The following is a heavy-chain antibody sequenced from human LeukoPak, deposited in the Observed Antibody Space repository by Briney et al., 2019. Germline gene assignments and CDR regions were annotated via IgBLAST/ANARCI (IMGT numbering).Heavy chain of an antibody. Sequence: ASVKVSCKASGGTFSSYAISWVRQAPGQGLEWMGGIIPIFGTANYAQKFQGRVTITADESTSTAYMELSSLRSEDTAVYYCARAATSIAARRGGYYFDYWGQGTLVTVSS. CDR2: IIPIFGTA. CDR3: ARAATSIAARRGGYYFDY. CDR1: GGTFSSYA. J-gene: IGHJ4*02. D-gene: IGHD6-6*01. V-gene: IGHV1-69*13.